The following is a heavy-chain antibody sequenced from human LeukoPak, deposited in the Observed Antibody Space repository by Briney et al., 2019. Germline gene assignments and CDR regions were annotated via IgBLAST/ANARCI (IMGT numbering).Heavy chain of an antibody. CDR1: GFTFSSYA. J-gene: IGHJ3*02. D-gene: IGHD3-22*01. Sequence: PGGSLRLSCAASGFTFSSYAMHWVRQAPGKGLEWVAVISYDGSNKYYADSVKGRFTISRDNSKNTLYLQMNSLRAEDTAVYYCARAPDYYYDSSVHDAFDIWGQGTMVTVSS. CDR3: ARAPDYYYDSSVHDAFDI. CDR2: ISYDGSNK. V-gene: IGHV3-30-3*01.